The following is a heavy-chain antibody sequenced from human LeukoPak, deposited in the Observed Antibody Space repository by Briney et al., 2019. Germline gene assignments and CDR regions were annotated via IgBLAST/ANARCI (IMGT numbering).Heavy chain of an antibody. CDR1: GGSFSGYY. CDR2: INHSGST. Sequence: SETLSLTCAVYGGSFSGYYWSWIRQPPGKGLEWIGEINHSGSTNYNPSLKSRVTISVDTSKNQFSLKLSSVTAADTAVYYCARIKAVAGTGVYLFDYWGQGTLVTVSS. D-gene: IGHD6-19*01. V-gene: IGHV4-34*01. J-gene: IGHJ4*02. CDR3: ARIKAVAGTGVYLFDY.